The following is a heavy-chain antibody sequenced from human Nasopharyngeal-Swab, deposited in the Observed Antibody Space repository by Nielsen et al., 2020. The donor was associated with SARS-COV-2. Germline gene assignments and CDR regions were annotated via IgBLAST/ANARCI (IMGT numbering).Heavy chain of an antibody. J-gene: IGHJ4*02. Sequence: ESLKISCTVSGGSISSYYWSWIRQPPGKGLEWIGYIYYSGSTNYNPSLKSRVTISVDTSKNQFSLKLSSVTAADTAVYYCARRAGSGWYGYWGQGTLVTVSS. V-gene: IGHV4-59*01. CDR1: GGSISSYY. CDR2: IYYSGST. D-gene: IGHD6-19*01. CDR3: ARRAGSGWYGY.